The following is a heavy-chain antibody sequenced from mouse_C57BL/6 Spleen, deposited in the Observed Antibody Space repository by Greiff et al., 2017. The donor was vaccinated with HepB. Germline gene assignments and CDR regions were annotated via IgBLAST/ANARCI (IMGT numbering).Heavy chain of an antibody. J-gene: IGHJ3*01. Sequence: VQLQQPGAELVKPGASVKLSCKASGYTFTSYWMQWVKQRPGQGLEWIGEIDPSDSYTNYNQKFKGKATLTVDTSSSTAYMQLSSLTSEDSAVYYCARNFTFAYWAKGLWSLSLQ. V-gene: IGHV1-50*01. CDR1: GYTFTSYW. CDR2: IDPSDSYT. CDR3: ARNFTFAY.